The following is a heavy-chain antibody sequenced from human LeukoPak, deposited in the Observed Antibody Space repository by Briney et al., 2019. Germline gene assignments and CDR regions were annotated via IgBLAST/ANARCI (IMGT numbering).Heavy chain of an antibody. J-gene: IGHJ6*02. CDR2: MNPNSGNT. CDR3: AKTMGATTYYYGMDV. CDR1: GYTFTSYD. D-gene: IGHD1-26*01. Sequence: ASVKVSCKASGYTFTSYDINWVRQATGQGLEWMGWMNPNSGNTGYAQKFQGRVTMTRNTSISTAYMELSSLRSEDTAVYYCAKTMGATTYYYGMDVWGQGTTVTVSS. V-gene: IGHV1-8*01.